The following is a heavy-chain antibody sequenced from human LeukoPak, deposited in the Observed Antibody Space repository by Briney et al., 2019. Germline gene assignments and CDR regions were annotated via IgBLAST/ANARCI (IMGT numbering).Heavy chain of an antibody. J-gene: IGHJ5*02. CDR1: GFTFSSYS. D-gene: IGHD1-1*01. CDR2: ISSSSSYI. V-gene: IGHV3-21*01. CDR3: ARDGNWNDPGWFDP. Sequence: GGSLRLSCAASGFTFSSYSMNWVRQAPGKGLEWVSSISSSSSYIYYADSVKGRFTISRDNAKNSLYLQMNSLRAEDTAVYYCARDGNWNDPGWFDPWGQGTLVTVSS.